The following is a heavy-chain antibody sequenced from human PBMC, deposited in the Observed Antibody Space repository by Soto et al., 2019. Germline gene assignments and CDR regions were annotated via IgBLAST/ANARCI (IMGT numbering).Heavy chain of an antibody. CDR1: GGSISSSNYY. CDR3: ARLLYYYDTTGYYFFDY. CDR2: IYYSGST. J-gene: IGHJ4*02. D-gene: IGHD3-22*01. V-gene: IGHV4-39*01. Sequence: SETLSLTCTVSGGSISSSNYYWGWIRQPPGKGLEWIGSIYYSGSTYYNPSLKSRVAISIDTSKNQFSLKLSSVTAADTAVYFCARLLYYYDTTGYYFFDYWGQGIPVTVSS.